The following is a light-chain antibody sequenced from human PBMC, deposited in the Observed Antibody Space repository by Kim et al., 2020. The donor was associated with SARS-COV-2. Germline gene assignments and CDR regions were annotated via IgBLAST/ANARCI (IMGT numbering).Light chain of an antibody. Sequence: GQSVAIAFTGTSGDVGGYNYVSWFQQHPGKAPKLIIFEVNKRPSGVPDRFSGSKSGNTASLTVSELQAEDEADYYCSSYGGSSNLIFGGGTQLTVL. CDR1: SGDVGGYNY. V-gene: IGLV2-8*01. CDR3: SSYGGSSNLI. J-gene: IGLJ2*01. CDR2: EVN.